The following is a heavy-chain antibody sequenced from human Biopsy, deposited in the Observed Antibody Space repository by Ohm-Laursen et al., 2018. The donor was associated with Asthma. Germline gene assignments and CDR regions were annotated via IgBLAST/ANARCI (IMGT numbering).Heavy chain of an antibody. CDR2: LSPMIGRA. Sequence: ASVKVSCKASGDSFSIYTYSWVRQAPGQGLEWMGGLSPMIGRANYAQKFRGRVTISADRSTSTAYMELSSLTIEDTAVYYCARAVTILQEWSGGMDVWGQGTTVTVSS. J-gene: IGHJ6*02. D-gene: IGHD3-3*01. CDR3: ARAVTILQEWSGGMDV. V-gene: IGHV1-69*10. CDR1: GDSFSIYT.